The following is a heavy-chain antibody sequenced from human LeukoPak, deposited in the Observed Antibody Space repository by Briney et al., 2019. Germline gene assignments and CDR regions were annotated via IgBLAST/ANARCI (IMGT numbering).Heavy chain of an antibody. CDR3: ASSTYYYDSSGYDY. V-gene: IGHV4-59*01. CDR1: DGSISSYY. D-gene: IGHD3-22*01. J-gene: IGHJ4*02. CDR2: IYYSGST. Sequence: PSETLSLTCTVSDGSISSYYWSWIRQPPGKGLEWIGYIYYSGSTNYNPSLKSRVTISVDTSKNQFSLKLSSVTAADTAVYYCASSTYYYDSSGYDYWGQGTLVTVSS.